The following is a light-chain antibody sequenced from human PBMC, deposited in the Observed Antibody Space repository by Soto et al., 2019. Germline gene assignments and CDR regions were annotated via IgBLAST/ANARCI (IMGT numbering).Light chain of an antibody. CDR3: VSFAGGTYV. CDR1: SSNIEENS. V-gene: IGLV1-44*01. Sequence: QSVLTQPPSASGTPGQRVAISCSGSSSNIEENSVMWYQRLPGTAPRLLIYKDYQRPSGVPDRFSGSKSGTSASLAISGLQSEDEADYYCVSFAGGTYVFGTGTKLTVL. CDR2: KDY. J-gene: IGLJ1*01.